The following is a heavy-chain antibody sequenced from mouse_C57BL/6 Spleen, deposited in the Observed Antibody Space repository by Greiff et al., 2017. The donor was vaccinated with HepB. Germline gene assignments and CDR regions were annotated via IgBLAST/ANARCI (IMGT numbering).Heavy chain of an antibody. D-gene: IGHD2-4*01. CDR2: ISGGGGNT. CDR3: AIQIDYGWYFDV. Sequence: EVMLVESGGGLVKPGGSLKLSCAASGFTFSSYTMSWVRQTPEKRLEWVATISGGGGNTYYPDSVKGRFTISRDNAKNTLYLQMSSLRSEDTALYYCAIQIDYGWYFDVWGTGTTVTVSS. J-gene: IGHJ1*03. CDR1: GFTFSSYT. V-gene: IGHV5-9*01.